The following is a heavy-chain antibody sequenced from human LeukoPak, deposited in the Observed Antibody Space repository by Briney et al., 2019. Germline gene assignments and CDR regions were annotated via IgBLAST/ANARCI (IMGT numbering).Heavy chain of an antibody. Sequence: SETLSLTCTVSGYSISRGYYWAWIRQPPGKGLEWIGNMFHSGTTAYNPSLKSRVTISKDTSKNQFSLNLRFVTAADTAVYYCARVVGATQLDYWGQGILVTVSS. V-gene: IGHV4-38-2*02. CDR1: GYSISRGYY. D-gene: IGHD1-26*01. CDR2: MFHSGTT. J-gene: IGHJ4*02. CDR3: ARVVGATQLDY.